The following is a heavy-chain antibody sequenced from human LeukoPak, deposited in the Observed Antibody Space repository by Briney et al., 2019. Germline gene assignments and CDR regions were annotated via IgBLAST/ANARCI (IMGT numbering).Heavy chain of an antibody. CDR3: ARLRGRLSPFDH. D-gene: IGHD4/OR15-4a*01. CDR1: GGSISSYY. CDR2: IYYSGST. J-gene: IGHJ4*02. V-gene: IGHV4-59*08. Sequence: PSETLSLTCTVSGGSISSYYWSWIRQPPWKELEWIGFIYYSGSTTKNPSLKSRVTMSADTSKNQFPLNLRSVTAADTAVYYCARLRGRLSPFDHWGQGTLVTVSS.